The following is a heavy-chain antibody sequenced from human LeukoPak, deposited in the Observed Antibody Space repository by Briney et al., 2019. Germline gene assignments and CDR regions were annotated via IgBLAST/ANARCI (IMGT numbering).Heavy chain of an antibody. J-gene: IGHJ4*02. CDR3: ARLYYGSGSRDY. CDR1: GDSISSGNYF. D-gene: IGHD3-10*01. V-gene: IGHV4-61*02. CDR2: IYTSGAA. Sequence: SETLSLTCTVSGDSISSGNYFWNWVRQPAGKGLEWCGRIYTSGAADYNPSLKSRVTLSVDTSKNQFSLKLSSVTAADTAVYYCARLYYGSGSRDYWGQGTLVTVSS.